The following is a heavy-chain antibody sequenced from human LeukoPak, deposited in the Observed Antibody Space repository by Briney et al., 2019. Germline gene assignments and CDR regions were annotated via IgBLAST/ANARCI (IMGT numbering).Heavy chain of an antibody. J-gene: IGHJ3*02. Sequence: SETLSLTCTVSGGFISSYYWSWIRQPPGKGLEWIGYIYYSGSTNYNPSLKSRVTISVDTSKNQFSLKLSSVTAADTAVYYCARGFTYYYGSGSYHAFDIWGQGTMVTVSS. CDR2: IYYSGST. CDR3: ARGFTYYYGSGSYHAFDI. V-gene: IGHV4-59*01. D-gene: IGHD3-10*01. CDR1: GGFISSYY.